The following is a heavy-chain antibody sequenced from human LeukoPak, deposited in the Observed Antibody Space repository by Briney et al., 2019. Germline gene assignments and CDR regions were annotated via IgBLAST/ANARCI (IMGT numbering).Heavy chain of an antibody. D-gene: IGHD3-22*01. J-gene: IGHJ6*02. CDR3: ARGFIFHYDSSVGGMDV. CDR2: MNPNSGNT. V-gene: IGHV1-8*01. CDR1: GYPFTSYD. Sequence: ASVQFSCKASGYPFTSYDINWVRRATGQGLEWMGWMNPNSGNTGYAQKFQGRVTMTRNTSISTAYMELSSLRSEDTAVYYCARGFIFHYDSSVGGMDVWGQGTTVTVSS.